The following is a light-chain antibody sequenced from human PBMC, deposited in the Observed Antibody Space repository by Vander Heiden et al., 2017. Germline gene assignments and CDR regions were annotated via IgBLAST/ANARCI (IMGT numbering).Light chain of an antibody. CDR3: QQYYSTLWT. CDR1: QSVLYSSNNKNY. J-gene: IGKJ1*01. V-gene: IGKV4-1*01. CDR2: WAS. Sequence: DIVLTKSPDSLAVSLGERATINCKSSQSVLYSSNNKNYLAWYQQKPGQPPKLLIYWASTQESGVPDRFSGSGSGTDFTLTISSLQAEDVAVYYCQQYYSTLWTFGQGTKVEIK.